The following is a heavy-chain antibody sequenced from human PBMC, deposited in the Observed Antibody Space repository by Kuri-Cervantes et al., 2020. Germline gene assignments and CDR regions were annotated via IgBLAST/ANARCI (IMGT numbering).Heavy chain of an antibody. CDR3: ARLWLEWTFDY. J-gene: IGHJ4*02. CDR2: IYTTGST. V-gene: IGHV4-61*02. D-gene: IGHD3-3*01. Sequence: SETLSLTCTVSGGSINSDTYYWNWIRQPAGKELEWIGRIYTTGSTNYNPSLKSRVTISVDTSKNQFSLKLSPVTAADTAVYYCARLWLEWTFDYWGQGTLVTVSS. CDR1: GGSINSDTYY.